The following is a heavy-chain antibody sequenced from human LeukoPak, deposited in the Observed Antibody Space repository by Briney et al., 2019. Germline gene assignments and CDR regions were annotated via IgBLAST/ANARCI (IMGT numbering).Heavy chain of an antibody. V-gene: IGHV1-2*02. CDR1: GGTFSTYT. CDR3: ARVRYCSSTSCHDFDY. J-gene: IGHJ4*02. Sequence: ASVKVSCKASGGTFSTYTISWVRQAPGQGLEWMGWINPNSGGTNYAQKFQGRVTMTRDTSISTAYMELSRLRSDDTAVYYCARVRYCSSTSCHDFDYWGQGTLVTVSS. D-gene: IGHD2-2*01. CDR2: INPNSGGT.